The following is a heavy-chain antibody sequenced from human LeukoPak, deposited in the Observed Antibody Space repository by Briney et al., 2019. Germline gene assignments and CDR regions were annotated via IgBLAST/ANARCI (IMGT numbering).Heavy chain of an antibody. CDR3: ARGVSTVY. CDR1: GFTFSTYA. CDR2: ISSSGGTT. Sequence: GGSLRLSCVASGFTFSTYAMHWVRQAPGKGLECVAVISSSGGTTYYANSVKGRFTISRDNSKKTLYLQMGSLRPEDMAVYYCARGVSTVYWGQGTLVTVSS. D-gene: IGHD4-11*01. J-gene: IGHJ4*02. V-gene: IGHV3-64*01.